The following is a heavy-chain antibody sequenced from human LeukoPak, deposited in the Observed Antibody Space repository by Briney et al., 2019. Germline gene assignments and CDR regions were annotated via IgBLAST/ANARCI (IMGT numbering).Heavy chain of an antibody. J-gene: IGHJ3*02. CDR1: GFTFDDYG. V-gene: IGHV3-20*04. Sequence: PGGSLRLSCAASGFTFDDYGMSWVRQAPGKGLEWVSGINWNGGSTGYADSMKGRFTISRDNAKNSLYLQTNSLRAEDTALYYCAQSGSYSLNDAFDIWGQGTMVTVSS. CDR2: INWNGGST. CDR3: AQSGSYSLNDAFDI. D-gene: IGHD3-10*01.